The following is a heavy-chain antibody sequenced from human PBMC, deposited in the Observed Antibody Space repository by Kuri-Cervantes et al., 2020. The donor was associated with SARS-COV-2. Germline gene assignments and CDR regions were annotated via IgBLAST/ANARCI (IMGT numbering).Heavy chain of an antibody. J-gene: IGHJ3*02. CDR2: ISSSSSYI. Sequence: GGSLRLSCAASGFTFSSYSMNWVRQAPGKGLEWVSSISSSSSYIYYADPVKGRFTISRDNSKNTLYLQMNSLRAEDTAVYYCARVRALCGGDCYSANDAFDIWGQGTMVTVSS. V-gene: IGHV3-21*01. CDR3: ARVRALCGGDCYSANDAFDI. CDR1: GFTFSSYS. D-gene: IGHD2-21*02.